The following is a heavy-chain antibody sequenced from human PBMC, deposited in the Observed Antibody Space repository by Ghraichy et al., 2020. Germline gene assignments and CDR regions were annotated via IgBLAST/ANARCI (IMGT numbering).Heavy chain of an antibody. CDR3: ARHLAGQSPDWFDP. CDR1: GGSISSSSYY. Sequence: SETLSLTCTVSGGSISSSSYYWGWIRQPPGKGLEWIGSIYYSGSTYYNPSLKSRVTISVDTSKNKFSLKLSSVTAADTAVYYCARHLAGQSPDWFDPWGQGTLVTVSS. V-gene: IGHV4-39*01. J-gene: IGHJ5*02. CDR2: IYYSGST.